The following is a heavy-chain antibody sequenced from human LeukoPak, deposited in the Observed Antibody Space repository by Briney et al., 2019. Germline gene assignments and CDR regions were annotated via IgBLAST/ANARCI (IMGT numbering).Heavy chain of an antibody. CDR1: GYTFTGYY. J-gene: IGHJ4*02. CDR3: ARDRWGSSWFFDS. V-gene: IGHV1-2*02. Sequence: ASVKVSCKASGYTFTGYYMHWVRQAPGQGLEWMGWINPNSGGTNYAQKFQGRVTMTRDTSISTAYMELSRLRSDDTAVYYCARDRWGSSWFFDSWGQGTLVTVSS. CDR2: INPNSGGT. D-gene: IGHD6-13*01.